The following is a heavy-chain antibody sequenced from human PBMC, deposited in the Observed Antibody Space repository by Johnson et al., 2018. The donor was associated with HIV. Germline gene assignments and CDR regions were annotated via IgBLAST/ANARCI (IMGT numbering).Heavy chain of an antibody. CDR1: GFTFSNYA. Sequence: VQLVESGGGVVQPGRSLRLSCAASGFTFSNYAMHWVRQAPGKGLEWVALISYDGSNKYYADSVQGRFTISRSNSKNTLYLQTNSLRVDDTAVYYCARDPIAARRAFDIWGQGTMVTVSS. D-gene: IGHD6-6*01. CDR3: ARDPIAARRAFDI. J-gene: IGHJ3*02. CDR2: ISYDGSNK. V-gene: IGHV3-30*04.